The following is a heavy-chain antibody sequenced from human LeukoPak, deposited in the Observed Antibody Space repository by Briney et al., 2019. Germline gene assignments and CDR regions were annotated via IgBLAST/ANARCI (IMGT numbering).Heavy chain of an antibody. CDR2: ISPSGGST. Sequence: VASVKVSCKASGYTFTSYYMHWVRQAPGQGLEWMGIISPSGGSTSYAQKFQGRVTTTRDMSTSTVYMELSSLRSEDTAVYYCARDYNYQYYYDSSGSPPAPGDYWGQGTLVTVSS. J-gene: IGHJ4*02. D-gene: IGHD3-22*01. V-gene: IGHV1-46*01. CDR1: GYTFTSYY. CDR3: ARDYNYQYYYDSSGSPPAPGDY.